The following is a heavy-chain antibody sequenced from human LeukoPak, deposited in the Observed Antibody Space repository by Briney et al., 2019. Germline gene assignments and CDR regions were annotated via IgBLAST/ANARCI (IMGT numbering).Heavy chain of an antibody. J-gene: IGHJ4*02. CDR1: GFTVSNSF. D-gene: IGHD5-12*01. Sequence: GGSLRLSCAASGFTVSNSFMSWVRQAPGKGLEWVSVIHSGGTTNYADSVQGRFTISRDNSKTTVYLHMNSLRAEDTAVYYCARDSDSGYGPFASWGQGTLVTVSS. CDR2: IHSGGTT. CDR3: ARDSDSGYGPFAS. V-gene: IGHV3-53*01.